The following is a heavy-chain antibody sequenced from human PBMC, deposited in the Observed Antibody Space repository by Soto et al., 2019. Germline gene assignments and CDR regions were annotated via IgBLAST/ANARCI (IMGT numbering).Heavy chain of an antibody. CDR2: IIPTFGRT. Sequence: SVKVSCKASGDTFSSYAISWVRQAPGKGLEWMGKIIPTFGRTNYAQKFQGRVTITADESTSTAYMEPSSLRSEDTAVYYCARDAWGSGWYEGYYYGMDVWGQGTTVTVSS. J-gene: IGHJ6*02. CDR1: GDTFSSYA. V-gene: IGHV1-69*13. D-gene: IGHD6-19*01. CDR3: ARDAWGSGWYEGYYYGMDV.